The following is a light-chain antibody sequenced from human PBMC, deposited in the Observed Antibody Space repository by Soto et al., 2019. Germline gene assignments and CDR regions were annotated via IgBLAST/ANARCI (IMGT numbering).Light chain of an antibody. J-gene: IGKJ2*01. Sequence: AIRMTQSPSSFSASTGDRVTITCRASKGLSRYLAWYQQKPGKAPKVLIYAASTLQSGVPSRFSGSGSGTDFTRTISGLQAEDFATYYCQQYSSYPQTFGQGTKLDIK. CDR1: KGLSRY. CDR2: AAS. CDR3: QQYSSYPQT. V-gene: IGKV1-8*01.